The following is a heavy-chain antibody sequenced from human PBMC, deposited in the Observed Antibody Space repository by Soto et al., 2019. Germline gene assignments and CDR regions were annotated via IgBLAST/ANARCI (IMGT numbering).Heavy chain of an antibody. CDR3: ARGHKQRKLNWFEH. D-gene: IGHD5-18*01. Sequence: LSLTCALSGGSVGSVGYTWSWIRQPPGGGLEWIGYIYHSGTFLYNPSLKTRLTVSLEMSRNQFSLTLRSMTAADTAVYYCARGHKQRKLNWFEHWAKRNRVNVS. J-gene: IGHJ5*02. CDR2: IYHSGTF. V-gene: IGHV4-30-2*01. CDR1: GGSVGSVGYT.